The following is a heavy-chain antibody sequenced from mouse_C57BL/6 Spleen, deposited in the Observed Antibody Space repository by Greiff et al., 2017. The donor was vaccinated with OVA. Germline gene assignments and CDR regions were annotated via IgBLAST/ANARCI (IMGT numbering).Heavy chain of an antibody. CDR2: LNPGSGGT. CDR1: GYAFTNYL. V-gene: IGHV1-54*01. CDR3: ARGPYSNDGGFAY. J-gene: IGHJ3*01. D-gene: IGHD2-12*01. Sequence: QVHVKQSGAELVRPGTSVKVSCKASGYAFTNYLIEWVKQRPGQGLEWIGVLNPGSGGTNYNEKFKGKATLTADKSSSTAYMQLSSLTSEDSAVYFCARGPYSNDGGFAYWGQGTLVTVAA.